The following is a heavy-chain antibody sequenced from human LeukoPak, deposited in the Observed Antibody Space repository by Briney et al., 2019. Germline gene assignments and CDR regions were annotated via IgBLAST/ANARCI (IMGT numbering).Heavy chain of an antibody. CDR1: GGSISSSSYY. CDR2: IYTSGST. CDR3: ARDRVKGAFDI. J-gene: IGHJ3*02. Sequence: SETLSLICTVSGGSISSSSYYWSWIRQPAGKGLEWIGRIYTSGSTNYNPSLKSRVTMSVDTSKNQFSLKLSSVTAADTAVYYCARDRVKGAFDIWGQGTMVTVSS. V-gene: IGHV4-61*02.